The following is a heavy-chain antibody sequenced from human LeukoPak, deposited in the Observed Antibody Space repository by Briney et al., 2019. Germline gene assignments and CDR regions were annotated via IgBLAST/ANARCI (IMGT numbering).Heavy chain of an antibody. D-gene: IGHD4-17*01. J-gene: IGHJ4*02. CDR3: AXDGXYWGRVARWGY. Sequence: PSETLSLTCAVYGGSFSGYYWSWIRQPPGKGLEWIGEINHSGSTNYNPSLKSRVTISVDTSKNQFSLKLSSVTAADKAVYYCAXDGXYWGRVARWGYWGQGTLVTVSS. CDR1: GGSFSGYY. V-gene: IGHV4-34*01. CDR2: INHSGST.